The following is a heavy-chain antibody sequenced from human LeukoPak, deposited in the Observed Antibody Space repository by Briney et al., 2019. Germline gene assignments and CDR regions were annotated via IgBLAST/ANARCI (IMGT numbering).Heavy chain of an antibody. J-gene: IGHJ6*02. CDR1: GGSISSYY. CDR2: IYYSGST. CDR3: ARTPDCSSTSCYSYYYYGMDV. V-gene: IGHV4-59*01. D-gene: IGHD2-2*01. Sequence: SETLSLTCTVSGGSISSYYWSWIRQPPGKGLEWIGYIYYSGSTNYNPSLKSRVTISVDTSKNQFSPKLSSVTAADTAVYYCARTPDCSSTSCYSYYYYGMDVWGQGTTVTVSS.